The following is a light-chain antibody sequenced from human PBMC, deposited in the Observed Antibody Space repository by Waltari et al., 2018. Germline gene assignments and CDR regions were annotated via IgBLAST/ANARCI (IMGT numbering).Light chain of an antibody. CDR3: SSYSSTTIQL. Sequence: QSAPPQPASVSGPPGQSLPLTRTGTRVDICAYTFVSWYQHHPGKGPKPLIFDVSSRPSGISDRFSGSRSGSTASLTISGLQPEDEAVYFCSSYSSTTIQLFGPGTQVTVL. CDR2: DVS. J-gene: IGLJ1*01. CDR1: RVDICAYTF. V-gene: IGLV2-14*03.